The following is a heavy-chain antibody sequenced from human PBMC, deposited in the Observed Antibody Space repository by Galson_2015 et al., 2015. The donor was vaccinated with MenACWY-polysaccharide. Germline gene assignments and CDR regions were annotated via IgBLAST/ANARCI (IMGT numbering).Heavy chain of an antibody. J-gene: IGHJ5*02. Sequence: SETLSLTCAVYGGSFSGYYWSWIRQPSGKGLEWIGEMNHSGSTNCNPSLKSRVTISVDTSKNQFSLRLTSVTAADTAVYYCARGVGARSRFGLWGQGTLVNVSS. V-gene: IGHV4-34*01. CDR3: ARGVGARSRFGL. CDR2: MNHSGST. CDR1: GGSFSGYY. D-gene: IGHD1-26*01.